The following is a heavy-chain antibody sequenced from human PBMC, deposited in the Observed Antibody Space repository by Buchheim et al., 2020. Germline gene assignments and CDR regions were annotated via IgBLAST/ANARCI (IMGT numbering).Heavy chain of an antibody. D-gene: IGHD2-15*01. J-gene: IGHJ4*02. CDR2: IYYSGST. CDR3: ARGGCSGGSCYDYFDY. Sequence: QVQLQESGPGLVKPSETLSLTCTVSGGTISSYYWSWIRQPPGKGLEWIGYIYYSGSTTYNPSLKSRVTTTVGTTKNQISLKLSAVTAADTAVYYCARGGCSGGSCYDYFDYWGQGTL. V-gene: IGHV4-59*01. CDR1: GGTISSYY.